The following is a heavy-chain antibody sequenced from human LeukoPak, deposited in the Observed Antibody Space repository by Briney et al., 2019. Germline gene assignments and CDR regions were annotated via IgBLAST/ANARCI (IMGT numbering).Heavy chain of an antibody. Sequence: GGSLRLSCAASGFTFSTYAIHWVRQAPGKGLEWVAVIWFDGSEQYYADSVKGRFTISRDNSKNTLYLQMNSLRAEDTAVYYCAKDRRGSSGYYMDVWGKGTTVTVSS. CDR3: AKDRRGSSGYYMDV. J-gene: IGHJ6*03. D-gene: IGHD3-22*01. CDR1: GFTFSTYA. CDR2: IWFDGSEQ. V-gene: IGHV3-33*06.